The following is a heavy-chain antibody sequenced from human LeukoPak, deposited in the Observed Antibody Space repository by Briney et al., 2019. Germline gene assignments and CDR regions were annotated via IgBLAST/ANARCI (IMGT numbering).Heavy chain of an antibody. CDR2: IYYSGST. CDR3: ARDDDSSGYVRI. V-gene: IGHV4-30-4*01. D-gene: IGHD3-22*01. CDR1: GGSISSGDYY. J-gene: IGHJ3*02. Sequence: SETLSLTCTVSGGSISSGDYYWSWIRQPPGKGLEWIGYIYYSGSTYYNPSLKSRVTISVDTSKNQFSLKLGSVTAADTAVYYCARDDDSSGYVRIWGQGTMVTVSS.